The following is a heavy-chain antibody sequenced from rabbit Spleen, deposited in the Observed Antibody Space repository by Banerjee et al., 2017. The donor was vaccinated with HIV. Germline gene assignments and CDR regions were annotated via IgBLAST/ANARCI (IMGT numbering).Heavy chain of an antibody. CDR1: GFSFSTKAV. D-gene: IGHD1-1*01. CDR3: ARDLPDIIGWNFDF. J-gene: IGHJ6*01. Sequence: QEQLVESGGGLVKPEGSLKLSCTASGFSFSTKAVMCWVRQAPGKGLEWIACITVVTGKAVSATWAQGRFTFSRTSSTTVTLQMTSLTAADTAIYFCARDLPDIIGWNFDFWGPGTLVTVS. CDR2: ITVVTGKA. V-gene: IGHV1S45*01.